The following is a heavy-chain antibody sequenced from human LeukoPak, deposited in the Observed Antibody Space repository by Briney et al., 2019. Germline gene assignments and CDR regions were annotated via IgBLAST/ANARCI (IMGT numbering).Heavy chain of an antibody. CDR2: ISSRTNYI. Sequence: GGSLRLSCAASGFTFSSYWMSWVRQAPGKGLEWVSSISSRTNYIDYADSVKGRFIISRDDARNSLSLQMNTLRAEDTAIYYCARESSSNTAFDYWGQGILVTVSS. CDR3: ARESSSNTAFDY. V-gene: IGHV3-21*01. D-gene: IGHD5-18*01. J-gene: IGHJ4*02. CDR1: GFTFSSYW.